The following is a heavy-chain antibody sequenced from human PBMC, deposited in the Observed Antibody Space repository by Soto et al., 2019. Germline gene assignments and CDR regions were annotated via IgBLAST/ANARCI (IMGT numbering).Heavy chain of an antibody. CDR2: IYFSGST. CDR3: AREGGYYDSSGSGVYHYFGVDV. J-gene: IGHJ6*02. D-gene: IGHD3-22*01. V-gene: IGHV4-4*07. CDR1: GGPISPYY. Sequence: PSETLSLTCSVSGGPISPYYWSWIRQPAGKGLEWIGRIYFSGSTNYNPPLKSRVTMSVDTSKRQFSLKLSSVTAADTAIYYCAREGGYYDSSGSGVYHYFGVDVWGQGTTVTVSS.